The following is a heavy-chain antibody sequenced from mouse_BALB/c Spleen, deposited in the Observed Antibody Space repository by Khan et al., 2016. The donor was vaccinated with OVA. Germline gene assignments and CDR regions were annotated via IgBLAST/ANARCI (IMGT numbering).Heavy chain of an antibody. CDR1: GFSLDKYS. Sequence: QVQLKESGPGLVQPSQSLSITCTVSGFSLDKYSVHWIRQSPGKGLEWLGVIWSDGSSAYNEAFLSRLTITKDNSRSQDFFRVISLQPNDTAMYYCARRGYDYGRGALFAYWGQGTLVTVSA. J-gene: IGHJ3*01. CDR3: ARRGYDYGRGALFAY. D-gene: IGHD2-4*01. CDR2: IWSDGSS. V-gene: IGHV2-2*02.